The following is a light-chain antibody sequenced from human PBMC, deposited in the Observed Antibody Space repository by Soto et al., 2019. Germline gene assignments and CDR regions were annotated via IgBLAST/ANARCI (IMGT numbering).Light chain of an antibody. CDR2: EVS. Sequence: QSALTQPASVSGSPGQSITISCTGTSSDVGHYNYVSWYQHHPGKTPKLMIYEVSNRPSGVSNRFSGSKSGNMASLTISGLQAEDEADYYCCSYTSSNTFVFGSGTKVTV. J-gene: IGLJ1*01. V-gene: IGLV2-14*01. CDR3: CSYTSSNTFV. CDR1: SSDVGHYNY.